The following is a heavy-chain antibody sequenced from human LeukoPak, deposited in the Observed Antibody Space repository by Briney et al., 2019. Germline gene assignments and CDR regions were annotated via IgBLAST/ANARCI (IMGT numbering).Heavy chain of an antibody. D-gene: IGHD3-22*01. CDR1: GGSFSGYY. V-gene: IGHV4-34*01. CDR3: ARGGTYSSGWYNWFDP. J-gene: IGHJ5*02. CDR2: INHSGST. Sequence: SEPLSLTCAVYGGSFSGYYWSWIRQPPGKGLEWIGEINHSGSTNYNPSLKSRVTISVDTSKNQFSLKLSSVTAADTAVYYCARGGTYSSGWYNWFDPWGQGTLVTVSS.